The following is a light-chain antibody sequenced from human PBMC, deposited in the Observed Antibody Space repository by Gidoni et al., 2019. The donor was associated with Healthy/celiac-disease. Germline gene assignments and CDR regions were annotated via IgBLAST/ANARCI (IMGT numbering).Light chain of an antibody. CDR3: QQYNSYSRT. J-gene: IGKJ1*01. V-gene: IGKV1-5*03. CDR2: KAS. CDR1: QSISSW. Sequence: DIQMTQSPSTLSASVGDRVTITCRASQSISSWLAWYQQKPGKAPKLLIYKASSFESGVPSRFSGSGSGTEFTLTISSLQPDDFATYYCQQYNSYSRTFGQXTKVEIK.